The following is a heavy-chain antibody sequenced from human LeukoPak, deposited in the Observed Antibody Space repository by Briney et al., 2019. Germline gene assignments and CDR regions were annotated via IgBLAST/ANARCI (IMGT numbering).Heavy chain of an antibody. V-gene: IGHV3-23*01. J-gene: IGHJ4*02. D-gene: IGHD3-9*01. Sequence: GGSLRLSCAASGFTFSSYAMSWVRQAPGKGLEWVSAISGSGGSTYYADSVKGRFTISRDNSKNTLYLQMNSLRAEDTAVYYCAKDPARHYDILTGYFDYWGQGTLVTVSS. CDR3: AKDPARHYDILTGYFDY. CDR2: ISGSGGST. CDR1: GFTFSSYA.